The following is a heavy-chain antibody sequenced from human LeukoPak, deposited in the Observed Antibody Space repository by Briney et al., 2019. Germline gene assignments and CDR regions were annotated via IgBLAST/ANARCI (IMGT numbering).Heavy chain of an antibody. CDR3: ARGKREKIQLWFVFDY. CDR1: GGSISNYY. D-gene: IGHD5-18*01. V-gene: IGHV4-59*01. J-gene: IGHJ4*02. CDR2: VYYSGKT. Sequence: PSETLSLTCSVSGGSISNYYWNWIRQPPGKGLEWIGNVYYSGKTNYNPSLKSRVIISVDTSQNQFSLKMSSVTAADTAVYYCARGKREKIQLWFVFDYWGQGTLVTVSS.